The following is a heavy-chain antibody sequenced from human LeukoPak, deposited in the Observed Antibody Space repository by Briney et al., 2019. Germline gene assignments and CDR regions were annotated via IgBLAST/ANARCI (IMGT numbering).Heavy chain of an antibody. Sequence: GASVKVSCKASGYTFTSYGISWVRQAPGQGLEWMGWISAYNGNTNYAQKLQGRVTMTTDTSTSTAYMELRSLRSDDTAVYYCARYYCSSTSCYGSHAFDIWGQGTMVTVSS. J-gene: IGHJ3*02. CDR2: ISAYNGNT. CDR3: ARYYCSSTSCYGSHAFDI. V-gene: IGHV1-18*01. CDR1: GYTFTSYG. D-gene: IGHD2-2*01.